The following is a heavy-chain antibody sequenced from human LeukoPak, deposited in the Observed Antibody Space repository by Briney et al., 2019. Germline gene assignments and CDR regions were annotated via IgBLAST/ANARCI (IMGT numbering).Heavy chain of an antibody. D-gene: IGHD3-22*01. CDR3: ARSSGNYYDSYDY. J-gene: IGHJ4*02. CDR1: GYTFTGYY. CDR2: INPNSGGT. V-gene: IGHV1-2*02. Sequence: ASVKVSCKASGYTFTGYYMHWVRQAPGQGLEWMGWINPNSGGTNYAQKFQGRVTMTRDTSISTAYMELSRLRSDDTAVYYCARSSGNYYDSYDYWGQGTLVTVSS.